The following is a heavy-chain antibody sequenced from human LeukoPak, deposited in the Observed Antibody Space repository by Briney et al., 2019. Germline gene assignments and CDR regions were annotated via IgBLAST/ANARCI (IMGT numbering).Heavy chain of an antibody. Sequence: PSETLSLTCAVSGYSISSGYYWGWIRQPPGKGLEWSGSIYHSGSTYYNPSLKSRVTISVDTSKNRISLKLSSLTAAAPAVHYCARQDYGDDVWFDPWGQGTLVTVSS. CDR2: IYHSGST. V-gene: IGHV4-38-2*01. J-gene: IGHJ5*02. D-gene: IGHD4-17*01. CDR1: GYSISSGYY. CDR3: ARQDYGDDVWFDP.